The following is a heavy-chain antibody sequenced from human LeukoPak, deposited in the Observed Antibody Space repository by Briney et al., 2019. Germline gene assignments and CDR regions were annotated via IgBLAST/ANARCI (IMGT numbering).Heavy chain of an antibody. V-gene: IGHV3-66*01. J-gene: IGHJ4*02. D-gene: IGHD1-14*01. CDR2: IYSGGST. CDR1: GFTVSSNY. CDR3: ARDLRQRNPFDY. Sequence: PGGSLRLSCVASGFTVSSNYMSWVRQAPGKGLEWVSVIYSGGSTYYADSVKGRFTISRDNSRDTLYLQMNSLRAEDTAVYYCARDLRQRNPFDYWGQGTLVTVSS.